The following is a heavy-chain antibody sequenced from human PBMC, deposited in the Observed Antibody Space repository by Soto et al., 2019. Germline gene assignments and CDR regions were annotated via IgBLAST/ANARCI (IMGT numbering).Heavy chain of an antibody. CDR1: GYTFTAYY. J-gene: IGHJ4*02. V-gene: IGHV1-2*02. D-gene: IGHD3-10*01. CDR2: INGNSGT. CDR3: ARELRRGLDY. Sequence: QVQLVQSGAEVKKPGASVKVSCKTSGYTFTAYYVHWVRQAPGQGLEWMGWINGNSGTTYAQNFQSRVTMTRDTSINTAYMELRTLTSDDTAVYYCARELRRGLDYWGQGTLVSVSS.